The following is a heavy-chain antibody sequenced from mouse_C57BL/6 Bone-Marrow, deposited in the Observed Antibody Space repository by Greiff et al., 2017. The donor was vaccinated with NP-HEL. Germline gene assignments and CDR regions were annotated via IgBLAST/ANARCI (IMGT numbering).Heavy chain of an antibody. J-gene: IGHJ2*01. CDR1: GYSITSGYY. CDR2: ISYDGSN. D-gene: IGHD1-1*01. Sequence: EVKLQESGPGLVKPSQSLSLTCSVTGYSITSGYYWNWIRQFPGNKLEWMGYISYDGSNNYNPSLKNRISITRDTSKIQFFLKLNSVTTEDTATYYCARGEVVATPTYFDYWGQGTTLTVSS. V-gene: IGHV3-6*01. CDR3: ARGEVVATPTYFDY.